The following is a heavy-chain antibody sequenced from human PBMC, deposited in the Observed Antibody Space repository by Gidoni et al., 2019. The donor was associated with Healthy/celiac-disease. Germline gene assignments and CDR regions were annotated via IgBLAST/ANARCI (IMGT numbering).Heavy chain of an antibody. CDR2: IIPILGIA. CDR3: ASGPHRDGYNIFDY. J-gene: IGHJ4*02. V-gene: IGHV1-69*09. D-gene: IGHD5-12*01. CDR1: GGTFSSYA. Sequence: QVQLVQSGAEVKKPGSSVKVSCKASGGTFSSYAISWVRQAPGQGLEWMGRIIPILGIANYAQKFQGRVTITADKSTSTAYMELSSLRSEDTAVYYCASGPHRDGYNIFDYWGQGTLVTVSS.